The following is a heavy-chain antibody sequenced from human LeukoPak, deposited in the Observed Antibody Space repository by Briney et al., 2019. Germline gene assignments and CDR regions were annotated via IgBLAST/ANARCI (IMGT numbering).Heavy chain of an antibody. D-gene: IGHD5-18*01. J-gene: IGHJ4*02. CDR2: IYTSGST. CDR3: ARDRVDTAMVCLDY. Sequence: SETLSLTCTVSGGSISSGGYYWSWIRQPAGKGLEWIGRIYTSGSTNYNPSLKSRVTMSVDTSKNQFSLKLSSVTAADTAVYYCARDRVDTAMVCLDYWGQGTLVTVSS. V-gene: IGHV4-61*02. CDR1: GGSISSGGYY.